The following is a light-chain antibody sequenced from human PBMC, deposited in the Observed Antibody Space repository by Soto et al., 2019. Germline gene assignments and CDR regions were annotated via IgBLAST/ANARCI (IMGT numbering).Light chain of an antibody. CDR3: MPGLQSPVS. V-gene: IGKV2-28*01. CDR2: LGS. J-gene: IGKJ4*01. CDR1: QSLLHSNGDNS. Sequence: DTVMTQSPLSLSVTPGEPASISCRSSQSLLHSNGDNSLDWYVQKPGQSPQLLIYLGSNRASGVPERFRGSESGSDFTLKISRVEAGDVGVYYCMPGLQSPVSFGGGTKVEIK.